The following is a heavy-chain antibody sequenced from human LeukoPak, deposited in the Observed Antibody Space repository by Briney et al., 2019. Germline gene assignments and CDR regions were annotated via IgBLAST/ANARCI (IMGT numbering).Heavy chain of an antibody. CDR3: AKGRSGSCYSQSDC. V-gene: IGHV3-23*01. CDR1: GFTFNSYA. J-gene: IGHJ4*02. CDR2: IDGSGGTT. Sequence: GGSLRLSCAASGFTFNSYAMSWVRQAPGKGLEWVSSIDGSGGTTYYADSVKGRFTVSRDNSKNTLYLQMNSLRVEDTALYYCAKGRSGSCYSQSDCWGQGTLVTVSS. D-gene: IGHD2-15*01.